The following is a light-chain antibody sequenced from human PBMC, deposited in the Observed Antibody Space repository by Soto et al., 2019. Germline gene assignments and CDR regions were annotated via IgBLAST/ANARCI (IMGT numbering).Light chain of an antibody. CDR2: GTS. Sequence: DIVLTQSPGTLSLSPGDRATLSCRASQSVSSSYLAWYQQKPGQAPRLLIYGTSSRAKGTPDRFSGSGSGTDFTLTISRLEPEDFAVYFCQQSGYSPPWTFGQGTKVEIK. V-gene: IGKV3-20*01. CDR3: QQSGYSPPWT. J-gene: IGKJ1*01. CDR1: QSVSSSY.